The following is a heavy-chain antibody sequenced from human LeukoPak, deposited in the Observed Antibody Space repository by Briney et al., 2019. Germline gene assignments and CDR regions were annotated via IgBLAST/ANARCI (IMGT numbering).Heavy chain of an antibody. Sequence: SETLSLTCTVSGGSISSSSYYWGWIRQPPGKGLEWIGSIYYSGSTYYNPSLKSRVTTSVDKSKNQFSLKLSSVTAADTAVYYCARHSNYYGSGSQAGEHWGQGTLVTVSS. V-gene: IGHV4-39*07. CDR3: ARHSNYYGSGSQAGEH. J-gene: IGHJ1*01. CDR1: GGSISSSSYY. CDR2: IYYSGST. D-gene: IGHD3-10*01.